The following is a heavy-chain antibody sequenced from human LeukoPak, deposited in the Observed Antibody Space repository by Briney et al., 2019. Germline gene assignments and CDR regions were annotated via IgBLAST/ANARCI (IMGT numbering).Heavy chain of an antibody. D-gene: IGHD3-16*01. CDR3: AREGDYVWERQEAQRFDY. CDR2: IIPIFGTA. V-gene: IGHV1-69*05. CDR1: GGTFSSDA. Sequence: GASVKVSCKASGGTFSSDAISWVRQAPGQGLEWMGGIIPIFGTANYAQKFQGRVTITTDESTSTAYMELSSLRSEDTAVYYCAREGDYVWERQEAQRFDYWGQGTLVTVSS. J-gene: IGHJ4*02.